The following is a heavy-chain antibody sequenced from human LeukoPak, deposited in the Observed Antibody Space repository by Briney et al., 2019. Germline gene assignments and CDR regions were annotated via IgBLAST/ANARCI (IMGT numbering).Heavy chain of an antibody. Sequence: SETLSLTCTVSGGSISSYYWSWIRQPPGKGLEWIGYIYYSGSTNYNPSLKSRVTISVDTSKNQFSLKLSSVTAADTAVYYCARFPLLWFGVDYYYYGMDVWGQGTTATVSS. CDR3: ARFPLLWFGVDYYYYGMDV. V-gene: IGHV4-59*01. CDR2: IYYSGST. J-gene: IGHJ6*02. CDR1: GGSISSYY. D-gene: IGHD3-10*01.